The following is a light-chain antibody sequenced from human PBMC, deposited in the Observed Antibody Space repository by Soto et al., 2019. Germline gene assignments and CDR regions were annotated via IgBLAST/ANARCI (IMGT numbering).Light chain of an antibody. CDR2: DAS. J-gene: IGKJ4*01. CDR3: QQFSSYPLT. Sequence: EIMMTQSPASLSVTPGERVTLSCRASQGVNRKVLWYQHKPGQTPRLLIYDASSRATGIPARFSGGGSGTDFTLTISRLEPEDFAVYYCQQFSSYPLTFGGGTKVDIK. CDR1: QGVNRK. V-gene: IGKV3D-15*01.